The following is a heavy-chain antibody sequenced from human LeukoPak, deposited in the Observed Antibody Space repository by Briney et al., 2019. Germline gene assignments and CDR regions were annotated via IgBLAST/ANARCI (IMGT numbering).Heavy chain of an antibody. J-gene: IGHJ4*02. V-gene: IGHV4-39*07. Sequence: PSETLSLTCTVSGGSISSYYWSWIRQPPGKGLEWIGSIYYSGSTYYNPSLKSRVTISVDTSKNQFSLKLSSVTAADTALYYCAKDMWEDIAAAGTFDYWGQGTLVTVSS. D-gene: IGHD6-13*01. CDR3: AKDMWEDIAAAGTFDY. CDR2: IYYSGST. CDR1: GGSISSYY.